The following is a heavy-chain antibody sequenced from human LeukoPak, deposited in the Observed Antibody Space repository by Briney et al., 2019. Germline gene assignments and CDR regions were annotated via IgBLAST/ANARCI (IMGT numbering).Heavy chain of an antibody. J-gene: IGHJ2*01. CDR3: AREANSPTARYWYFDL. V-gene: IGHV4-59*01. D-gene: IGHD2-21*01. CDR1: GGSISSYY. Sequence: PSETLSLTCTGYGGSISSYYWSWMRQSPGKGLEGIGYVYYSVSTNYTPALQCRVTISLDTSENQFSLKLSSVTAADTAVYYCAREANSPTARYWYFDLWGRGTQVTVSS. CDR2: VYYSVST.